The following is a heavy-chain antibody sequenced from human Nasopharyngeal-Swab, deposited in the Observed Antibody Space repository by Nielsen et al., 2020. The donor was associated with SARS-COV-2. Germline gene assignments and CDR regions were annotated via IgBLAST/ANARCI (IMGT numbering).Heavy chain of an antibody. V-gene: IGHV5-10-1*01. CDR1: GYSFTGYW. CDR2: IDPSDSYT. J-gene: IGHJ6*02. D-gene: IGHD3-10*01. CDR3: ARHPGPDPRVMDV. Sequence: GESLKISCKGSGYSFTGYWISWVRQMPRKGLEWMGRIDPSDSYTNYSPSFQGHVTISADKSISTAYLQWSSLKASDTAMYYCARHPGPDPRVMDVWGQGTTVTVSS.